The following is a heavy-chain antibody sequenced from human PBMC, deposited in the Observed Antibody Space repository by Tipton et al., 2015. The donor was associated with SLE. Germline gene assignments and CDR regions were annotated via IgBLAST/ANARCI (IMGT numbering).Heavy chain of an antibody. CDR3: ARSFMAYGMDV. Sequence: SLRLSCAASGFTFSNYDMHWVRQATGKGLEWVSGIGTAGDAYYAGSVKGRFTISRENAKNSLYLQMKSLRAGDTAVYYCARSFMAYGMDVWGQGTTVTVSS. V-gene: IGHV3-13*01. J-gene: IGHJ6*02. D-gene: IGHD3-3*02. CDR1: GFTFSNYD. CDR2: IGTAGDA.